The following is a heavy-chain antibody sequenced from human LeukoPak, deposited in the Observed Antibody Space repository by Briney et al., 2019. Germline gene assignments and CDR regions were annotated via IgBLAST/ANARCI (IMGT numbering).Heavy chain of an antibody. CDR2: IYYSGST. J-gene: IGHJ4*02. Sequence: SETLSLTCTVSGGSISSYYWSWIRQPPGMGLEWIGYIYYSGSTNYNPSLKSRVTISVDTSKNQFSLKLSSVTAADTAVYYCARGGGLFSYYYDSSGYYGSWGQGTLVTVSS. CDR3: ARGGGLFSYYYDSSGYYGS. V-gene: IGHV4-59*01. CDR1: GGSISSYY. D-gene: IGHD3-22*01.